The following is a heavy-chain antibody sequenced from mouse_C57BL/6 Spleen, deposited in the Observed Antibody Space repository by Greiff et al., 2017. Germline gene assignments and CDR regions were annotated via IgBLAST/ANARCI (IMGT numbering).Heavy chain of an antibody. CDR2: IDPANGNT. J-gene: IGHJ4*01. CDR1: GFNIKNTY. D-gene: IGHD1-1*01. V-gene: IGHV14-3*01. CDR3: ARSDYYGSSYVSAMDY. Sequence: EVKLQQSVAELVRPGASVKLSCTASGFNIKNTYMHWVKQRPEQGLEWIGRIDPANGNTTYAPKFQGKATITADTSSNTAYLQLISLTSEDTAIYYCARSDYYGSSYVSAMDYWGQGTSVTVSS.